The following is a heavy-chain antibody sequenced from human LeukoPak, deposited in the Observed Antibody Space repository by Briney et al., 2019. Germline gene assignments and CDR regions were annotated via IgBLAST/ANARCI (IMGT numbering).Heavy chain of an antibody. D-gene: IGHD7-27*01. Sequence: TSETLSLTCTVSGGSISSYYWSWIRQPPGKGLEWIGYIYYSGSTNYNPPLKSRVTISVDTSKNQFSLKLSSVTAADTAVYYCARGPGDQTHYYMDVWGKGTTVTVSS. CDR2: IYYSGST. V-gene: IGHV4-59*01. CDR3: ARGPGDQTHYYMDV. J-gene: IGHJ6*03. CDR1: GGSISSYY.